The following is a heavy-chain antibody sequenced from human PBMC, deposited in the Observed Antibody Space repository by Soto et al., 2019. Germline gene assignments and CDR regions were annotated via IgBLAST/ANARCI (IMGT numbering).Heavy chain of an antibody. CDR1: GYTVTSYG. Sequence: ASVKVSCKASGYTVTSYGISWVRQAPGQGLEWMGWISAYNGNTNYAQKLQGRVTMTTDTSTSTAYMELRSLRSDDTAVYYCARDRTVASHSSCWYVTWGQGTLVTVSS. J-gene: IGHJ4*02. CDR2: ISAYNGNT. D-gene: IGHD6-19*01. CDR3: ARDRTVASHSSCWYVT. V-gene: IGHV1-18*01.